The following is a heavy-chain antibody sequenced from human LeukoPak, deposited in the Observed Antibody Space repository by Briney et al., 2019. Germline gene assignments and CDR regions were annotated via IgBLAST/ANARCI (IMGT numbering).Heavy chain of an antibody. Sequence: SETLSLTCAVYGGSFSGYYWGWIRQPPGKGLEWIGEINHSGSTNYNPSLKSRVTISVDTSKNQFSLKLSSVTAADTAVYYCARGTAAGIDYWGQGTLVTVSS. V-gene: IGHV4-34*01. CDR3: ARGTAAGIDY. CDR2: INHSGST. CDR1: GGSFSGYY. J-gene: IGHJ4*02. D-gene: IGHD6-13*01.